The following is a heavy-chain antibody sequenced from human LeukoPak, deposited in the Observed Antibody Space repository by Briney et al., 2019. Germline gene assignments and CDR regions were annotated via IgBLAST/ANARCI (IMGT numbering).Heavy chain of an antibody. D-gene: IGHD6-13*01. CDR3: AGGSAAGNHHYYYYMDV. V-gene: IGHV1-69*05. J-gene: IGHJ6*03. CDR2: ITPIFGTA. Sequence: SVKVSCKASGGTFSSYAISWVRQAPGQGLEWMGGITPIFGTANYAQKFQGRVTITTDESTSTAYMELSSLRSEDTAVYYCAGGSAAGNHHYYYYMDVWGKGTTVTVSS. CDR1: GGTFSSYA.